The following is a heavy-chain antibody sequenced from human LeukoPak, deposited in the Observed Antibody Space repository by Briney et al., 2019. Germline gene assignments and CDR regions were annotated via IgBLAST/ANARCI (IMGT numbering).Heavy chain of an antibody. Sequence: ASVKVSCKASGGTFSRYAISWVRQAPGQGLEWMGWMNPNSGNTGYAQKFQGRVTITRNTSISTAYMELSSLRSEDTAVYYCARHDSSGLHYWGQGTLVTVSS. CDR2: MNPNSGNT. V-gene: IGHV1-8*03. CDR3: ARHDSSGLHY. D-gene: IGHD3-22*01. CDR1: GGTFSRYA. J-gene: IGHJ4*02.